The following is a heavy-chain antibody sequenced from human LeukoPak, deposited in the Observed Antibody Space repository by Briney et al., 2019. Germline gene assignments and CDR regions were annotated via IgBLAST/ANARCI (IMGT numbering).Heavy chain of an antibody. CDR1: GFTFSNYG. Sequence: GGTLRLSCAASGFTFSNYGMSWVRQAPGKGLEWVSAISDSGGSTYYADSVKGRFTISRDNSKNTLYLQMNSLRAEDTAIYYCAKTLGYGDYYYYYYYMDVWGKGTTVTISS. CDR3: AKTLGYGDYYYYYYYMDV. CDR2: ISDSGGST. J-gene: IGHJ6*03. V-gene: IGHV3-23*01. D-gene: IGHD4-17*01.